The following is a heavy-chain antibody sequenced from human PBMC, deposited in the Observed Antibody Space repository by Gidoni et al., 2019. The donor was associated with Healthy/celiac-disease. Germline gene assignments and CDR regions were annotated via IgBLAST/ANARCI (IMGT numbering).Heavy chain of an antibody. Sequence: QVQLVQSGAEVKKPGSSVKVSCKASGGTFSSYTISWVRQAPGQGLEWMGRIIPILGIANYAQKFQGRVTITGDKSTSTAYMELSSLRSEDTAVYYCARDGNTSEYQLLDTKDYYYYGMDVWGQGTTVTVSS. J-gene: IGHJ6*02. CDR3: ARDGNTSEYQLLDTKDYYYYGMDV. CDR2: IIPILGIA. D-gene: IGHD2-2*01. V-gene: IGHV1-69*08. CDR1: GGTFSSYT.